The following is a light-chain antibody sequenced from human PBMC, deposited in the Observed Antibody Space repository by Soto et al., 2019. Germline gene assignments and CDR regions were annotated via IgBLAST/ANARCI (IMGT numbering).Light chain of an antibody. V-gene: IGLV1-44*01. CDR3: AAWDGSLNGWV. CDR2: DNN. Sequence: QSVLTQPPSASGTPGQRVTISCSGSSSNIGSDNVNWYQQLPLAAPTLLIYDNNKRPSGVPDRFSGSKSGTSASLAISGLQSEDEADYYCAAWDGSLNGWVFGGGTKVTVL. CDR1: SSNIGSDN. J-gene: IGLJ3*02.